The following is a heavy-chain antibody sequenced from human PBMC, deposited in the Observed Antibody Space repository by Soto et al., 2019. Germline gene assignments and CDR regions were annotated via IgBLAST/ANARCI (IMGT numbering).Heavy chain of an antibody. CDR2: FKHTEGA. CDR3: VRQVLGLAVTQD. Sequence: QVHLQQWGAGLLKPSETLSLSCGVSDGSFRNYYWSWIRQTPGKGLEWIGEFKHTEGASFNPSLTSRVSFSADTSDNQFSLRLTSVTAADTAIYYCVRQVLGLAVTQDWGQGTLVTVSS. V-gene: IGHV4-34*01. J-gene: IGHJ4*02. D-gene: IGHD6-19*01. CDR1: DGSFRNYY.